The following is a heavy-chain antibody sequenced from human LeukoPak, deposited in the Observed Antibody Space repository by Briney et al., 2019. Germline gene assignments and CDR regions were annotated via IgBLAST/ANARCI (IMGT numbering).Heavy chain of an antibody. V-gene: IGHV3-33*01. J-gene: IGHJ4*02. CDR1: GFTFRRYG. CDR2: IWYDGSKQ. CDR3: ARDPATVVTHFDS. Sequence: PARSLRISCAASGFTFRRYGMHWVRQAPGKGLEWVALIWYDGSKQSYTDSVRGRFTISRDDSKNTLYLQMNSLRDEDTAVYYCARDPATVVTHFDSWGQGTLVTVSS. D-gene: IGHD4-23*01.